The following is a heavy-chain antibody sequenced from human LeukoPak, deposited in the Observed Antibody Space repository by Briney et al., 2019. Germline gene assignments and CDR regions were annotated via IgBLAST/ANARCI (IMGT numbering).Heavy chain of an antibody. V-gene: IGHV3-23*01. CDR2: ISGSGGST. J-gene: IGHJ4*02. Sequence: GGSLRLSCAASGFTFSSYAMSWVRQAPGKGLEWVSSISGSGGSTYYADSVKGRFTISRDNSKNTLYLQMNSLRAEDTAVYYCAKRTLGFRYYYDSSGYHYFDYWGQGTLVTASS. CDR1: GFTFSSYA. D-gene: IGHD3-22*01. CDR3: AKRTLGFRYYYDSSGYHYFDY.